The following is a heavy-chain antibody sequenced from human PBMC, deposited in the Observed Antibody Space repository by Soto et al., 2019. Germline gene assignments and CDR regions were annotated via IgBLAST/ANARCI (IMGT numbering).Heavy chain of an antibody. V-gene: IGHV1-69*01. CDR3: VAELDFGKLSVV. D-gene: IGHD3-10*01. Sequence: QVQLVQSGVEVKKPGSSVRVSCKASGDTFKNSVISWVRQAPGQGLEWMGGTIPLFGTTDYAQKFQGRLTITTDESTTTADMEVSRLTSEDTAVYYCVAELDFGKLSVVWGQGTTVSVSS. CDR2: TIPLFGTT. J-gene: IGHJ6*02. CDR1: GDTFKNSV.